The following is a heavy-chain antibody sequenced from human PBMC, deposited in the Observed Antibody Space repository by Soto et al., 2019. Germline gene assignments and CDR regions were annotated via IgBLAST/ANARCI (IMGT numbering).Heavy chain of an antibody. J-gene: IGHJ5*02. D-gene: IGHD3-3*01. CDR1: GGSISNSSYY. V-gene: IGHV4-39*01. CDR3: ARLAFITIFGVVPQLQWFDP. CDR2: IYYSGST. Sequence: SETLSLTCTVSGGSISNSSYYWGWIRQPPGKGLEWIGSIYYSGSTYYNPSLKSRVTISVDTSKNQFSLKLSSVTAADTAVYYCARLAFITIFGVVPQLQWFDPWGQGTLVTVSS.